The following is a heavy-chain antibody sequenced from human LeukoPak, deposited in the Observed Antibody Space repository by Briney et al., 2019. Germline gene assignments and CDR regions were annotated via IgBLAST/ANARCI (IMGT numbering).Heavy chain of an antibody. J-gene: IGHJ6*03. D-gene: IGHD6-19*01. Sequence: SETLSLTCTVPGGSISSYYWSWIRQPPGKGLEWIGYIYYSGSTNYNPPLKSRVTISVDTSKNQFSLKLSSVTAADTAVYYCAREMAVAGTGPSYYYYYMDVWGKGTTVTVSS. CDR3: AREMAVAGTGPSYYYYYMDV. CDR2: IYYSGST. CDR1: GGSISSYY. V-gene: IGHV4-59*01.